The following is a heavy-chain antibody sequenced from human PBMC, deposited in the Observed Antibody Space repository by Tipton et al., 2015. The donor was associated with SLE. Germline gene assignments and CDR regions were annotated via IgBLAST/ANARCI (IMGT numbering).Heavy chain of an antibody. V-gene: IGHV3-23*01. CDR3: AKVGGYDFWSGYYLY. CDR2: ISGSGGST. J-gene: IGHJ4*02. D-gene: IGHD3-3*01. Sequence: SLRLSCAASGFTFSSYAMSWVRQAPGKGLEWVSAISGSGGSTYYADSVKGRFTTSRDNSKNTLYLQMNSLRAEDTAVYYCAKVGGYDFWSGYYLYWGQGTLVTVSS. CDR1: GFTFSSYA.